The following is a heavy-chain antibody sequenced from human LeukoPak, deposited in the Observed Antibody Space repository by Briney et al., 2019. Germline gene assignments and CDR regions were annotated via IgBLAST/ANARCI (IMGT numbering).Heavy chain of an antibody. CDR1: GGSISSYY. CDR3: ARGRPGFDY. V-gene: IGHV4-59*01. Sequence: SETLSLTCTVSGGSISSYYWSWIRQPPGKGLEWIGYIYYSGSTNYNPPLKSRVTISVDTSKNQFSLKLSSVTAADTAVYYCARGRPGFDYWGQGTLVTVSS. CDR2: IYYSGST. J-gene: IGHJ4*02.